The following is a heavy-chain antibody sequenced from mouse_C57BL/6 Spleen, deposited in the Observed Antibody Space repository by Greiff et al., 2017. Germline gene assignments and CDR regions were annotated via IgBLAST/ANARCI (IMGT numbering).Heavy chain of an antibody. J-gene: IGHJ4*01. V-gene: IGHV1-53*01. CDR1: GYTFTSYW. CDR2: INPSNGGT. CDR3: ARWLLHYYAMDY. D-gene: IGHD2-3*01. Sequence: QVQLQQPGTQLVKPGASVKLSCKASGYTFTSYWMHWVKQRPGQGLEWIGNINPSNGGTNYNEKFKSKATLTVDKSSSTAYMQLSSLTSEDSAVYYCARWLLHYYAMDYWGQGTSVTVSS.